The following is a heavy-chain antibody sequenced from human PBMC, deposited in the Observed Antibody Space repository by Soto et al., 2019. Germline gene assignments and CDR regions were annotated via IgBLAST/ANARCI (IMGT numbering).Heavy chain of an antibody. D-gene: IGHD6-19*01. V-gene: IGHV6-1*01. CDR1: GDSVSSNSAA. CDR2: TYYRSKWYN. Sequence: ISGDSVSSNSAAWNWIRQSPSRGLEWLGRTYYRSKWYNDYAVSVKSRITINPDTSKNQFSLQLNSVTPEDTAVYYCARDPRSSGWSLYYYGMDVWGQGTTVTVSS. J-gene: IGHJ6*02. CDR3: ARDPRSSGWSLYYYGMDV.